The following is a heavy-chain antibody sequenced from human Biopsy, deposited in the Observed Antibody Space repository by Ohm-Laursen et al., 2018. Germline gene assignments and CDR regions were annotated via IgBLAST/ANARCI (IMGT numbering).Heavy chain of an antibody. Sequence: SSVKVSCKASGYTFTGQFLHWVRQVPGQGLEWMGWINPHSGTTKFAQDFQGRVTMTRDTPITTAYMELRRLRSDDTAVYYCAKGQDLRGGAEYFQHWGQGALVTVSS. CDR3: AKGQDLRGGAEYFQH. CDR2: INPHSGTT. J-gene: IGHJ1*01. CDR1: GYTFTGQF. D-gene: IGHD2-15*01. V-gene: IGHV1-2*02.